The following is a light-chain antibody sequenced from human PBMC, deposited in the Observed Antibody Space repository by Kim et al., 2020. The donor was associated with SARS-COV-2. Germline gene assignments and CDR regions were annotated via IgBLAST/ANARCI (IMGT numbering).Light chain of an antibody. Sequence: SPGESATLSCRASQTVTSNYLAWYQQKPGQAPRLLIYGASSRATGIPDRFSGSGYGTDFTLTISRLEPEDFAVYYCQQYGSSPATFGQGTKVDIK. CDR2: GAS. CDR1: QTVTSNY. V-gene: IGKV3-20*01. J-gene: IGKJ1*01. CDR3: QQYGSSPAT.